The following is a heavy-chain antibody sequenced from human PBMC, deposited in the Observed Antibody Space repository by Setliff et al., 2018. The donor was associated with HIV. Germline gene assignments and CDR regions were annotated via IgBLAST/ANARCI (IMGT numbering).Heavy chain of an antibody. Sequence: LSLTCAVYGGSFSGYYWSWIRQPPGKGLEWIGEINHSGSTNYNPSLKSRVTISVDTSKNQFSLKLSSVTAADTAVYYCARYCSSTSCYMGAFDIWGQGTMVTVSS. D-gene: IGHD2-2*02. V-gene: IGHV4-34*01. CDR3: ARYCSSTSCYMGAFDI. CDR2: INHSGST. J-gene: IGHJ3*02. CDR1: GGSFSGYY.